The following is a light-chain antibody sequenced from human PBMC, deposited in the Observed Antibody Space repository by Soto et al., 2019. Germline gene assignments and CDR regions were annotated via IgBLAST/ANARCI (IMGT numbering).Light chain of an antibody. CDR1: QSLLHSNGYTY. J-gene: IGKJ4*01. V-gene: IGKV2-28*01. CDR2: LGP. Sequence: DIVMTQSPLSLPVTPGEPAYSSCRSSQSLLHSNGYTYLDWYLQRPGQSPQLLIYLGPYRASGPPDRFSGSGSGTDFTPKISRVQAEDVGVYYCMQALQTPIFGGGTKVDIK. CDR3: MQALQTPI.